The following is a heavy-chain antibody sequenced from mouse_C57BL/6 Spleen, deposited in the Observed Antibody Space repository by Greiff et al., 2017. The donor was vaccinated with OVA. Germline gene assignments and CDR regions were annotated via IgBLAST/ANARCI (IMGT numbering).Heavy chain of an antibody. CDR3: AGLLYYFDC. J-gene: IGHJ2*01. D-gene: IGHD1-1*01. CDR2: INPNNGGT. Sequence: EVKLQESGPELVKPGASVKMSCKASGYTFTDYNMHWVKQSHGKSLEWIGYINPNNGGTSYNQKFKGKATLTVNKSSSTAYMELRSLTSEDSAVYCCAGLLYYFDCWGQGTTLTVSS. V-gene: IGHV1-22*01. CDR1: GYTFTDYN.